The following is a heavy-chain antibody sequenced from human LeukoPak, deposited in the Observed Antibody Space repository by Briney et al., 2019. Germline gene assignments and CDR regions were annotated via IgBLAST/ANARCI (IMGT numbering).Heavy chain of an antibody. J-gene: IGHJ3*02. V-gene: IGHV1-18*01. Sequence: ASVKVSCKASGYTFTSYDISWVRQAPGQGLEWMGWISTYNGNTNYPQKLQGRVTMTTDTSTSTAYMELRSLRSGDTAVYYCARERRDDYNWDASHIWGQGTMVTVSS. D-gene: IGHD5-24*01. CDR2: ISTYNGNT. CDR1: GYTFTSYD. CDR3: ARERRDDYNWDASHI.